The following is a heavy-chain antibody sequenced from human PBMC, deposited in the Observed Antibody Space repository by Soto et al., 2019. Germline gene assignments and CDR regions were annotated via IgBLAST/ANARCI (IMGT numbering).Heavy chain of an antibody. D-gene: IGHD2-15*01. J-gene: IGHJ4*01. Sequence: EVPLVESGGGVVRPGGSLRLSCAASGFTFDDYGMSWVRQAPGKGLEWVCGINWNGDSTGYADSVKGRFTISRDNGKNSLYLQMNSLRAEDTALYYCARGKRYCSGANCYSVLLYWGQGTLVTVSS. CDR2: INWNGDST. CDR3: ARGKRYCSGANCYSVLLY. V-gene: IGHV3-20*04. CDR1: GFTFDDYG.